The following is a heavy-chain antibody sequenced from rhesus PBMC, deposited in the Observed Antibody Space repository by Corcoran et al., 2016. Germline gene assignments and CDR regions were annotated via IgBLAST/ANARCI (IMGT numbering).Heavy chain of an antibody. CDR2: ISGRSRST. D-gene: IGHD4-29*01. CDR1: GYSISSGYY. V-gene: IGHV4-99*01. J-gene: IGHJ4*01. CDR3: ARQYSTAVSN. Sequence: QVQLQESGPGLVKPSETLSLTCAVSGYSISSGYYWGWIRQPPGKGLEDIGYISGRSRSTDYTPSLESRVTISKDPSKTQFSLKVSSVTAADTAVYYCARQYSTAVSNWGQGVLVTVSS.